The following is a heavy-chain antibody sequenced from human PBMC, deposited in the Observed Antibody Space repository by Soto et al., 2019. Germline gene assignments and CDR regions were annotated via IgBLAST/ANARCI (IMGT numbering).Heavy chain of an antibody. V-gene: IGHV3-23*01. CDR3: AKMTTRRFDY. Sequence: VGSLRFSCAASGFTFSSYAMSWVRQAPGKGLEWVSGISGSGLSTNYADSVKGRFTISRDNSKNTLYLQMNSLRAEDTAVYYCAKMTTRRFDYWGQGTLVTVSS. J-gene: IGHJ4*02. D-gene: IGHD4-17*01. CDR1: GFTFSSYA. CDR2: ISGSGLST.